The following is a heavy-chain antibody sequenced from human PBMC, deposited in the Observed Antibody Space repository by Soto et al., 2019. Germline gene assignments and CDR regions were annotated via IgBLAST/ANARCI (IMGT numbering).Heavy chain of an antibody. V-gene: IGHV3-74*01. CDR3: AVAVAGQTAIGY. D-gene: IGHD6-19*01. CDR1: GFTFSSYW. CDR2: INSDGSST. Sequence: EVQLVESGGGLVQPGGSLRLSCAASGFTFSSYWMHWVRQAPGKGLVWVSRINSDGSSTSYADSVKGRFTISRDNAKNTLYLHMNSRRAEDTAVYYCAVAVAGQTAIGYWGQGTLVTVSS. J-gene: IGHJ4*02.